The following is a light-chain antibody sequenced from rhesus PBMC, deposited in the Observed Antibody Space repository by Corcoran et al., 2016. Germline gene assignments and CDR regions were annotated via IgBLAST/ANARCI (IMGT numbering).Light chain of an antibody. J-gene: IGKJ2*01. Sequence: DIQMTQSPSSLSASAGDRVTITCRASQGISTYLTWYPQKPGKTPNRLIYAASSLESGVPSRFSGSGSGTEFTLTISSLQPEDFATYYCLQYNSNPYSFGQGTKVEIK. V-gene: IGKV1-43*01. CDR1: QGISTY. CDR3: LQYNSNPYS. CDR2: AAS.